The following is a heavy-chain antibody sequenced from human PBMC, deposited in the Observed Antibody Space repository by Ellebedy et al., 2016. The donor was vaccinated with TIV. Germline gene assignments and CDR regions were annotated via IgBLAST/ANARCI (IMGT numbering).Heavy chain of an antibody. CDR1: GFNFRIYA. CDR2: ISYDGSNK. CDR3: ASGLRSLEDVGLFDY. V-gene: IGHV3-30*04. J-gene: IGHJ4*01. Sequence: GESLKISCATSGFNFRIYAMHWVRQAPGKGLEWVAFISYDGSNKDFGDSVKGRFTISRDNSKNTVDLQMNSLRDDDTAVYYCASGLRSLEDVGLFDYWGHGTLVTVSS. D-gene: IGHD3-10*01.